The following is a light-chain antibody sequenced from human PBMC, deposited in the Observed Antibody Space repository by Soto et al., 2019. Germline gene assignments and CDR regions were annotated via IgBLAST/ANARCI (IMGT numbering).Light chain of an antibody. CDR2: DVG. J-gene: IGLJ2*01. CDR1: SSDVGGYNY. CDR3: SSYTSSSTLVV. V-gene: IGLV2-14*01. Sequence: QSVLTQPASVSGSPGQSITISCTGTSSDVGGYNYVSWYQQHPGKAPKLMIYDVGNRPSGVSNRFSGSKSGNTASLTISGLQAEDEADYYCSSYTSSSTLVVFGGGTKVTVL.